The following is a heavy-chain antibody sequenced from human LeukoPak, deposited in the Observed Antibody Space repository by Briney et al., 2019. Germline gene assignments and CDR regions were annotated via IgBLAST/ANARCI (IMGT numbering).Heavy chain of an antibody. CDR3: AKSNGYGLIDI. D-gene: IGHD3-10*01. Sequence: PSETLSLTCSVSDVSISNNGRYWAWIRQSPGKGLEWIGSAYHTGATNYNPSLESRVSMSVDTSKNQFSLRLTSATAADTAVYYCAKSNGYGLIDIWGQGTMVTVSS. V-gene: IGHV4-39*07. CDR1: DVSISNNGRY. CDR2: AYHTGAT. J-gene: IGHJ3*02.